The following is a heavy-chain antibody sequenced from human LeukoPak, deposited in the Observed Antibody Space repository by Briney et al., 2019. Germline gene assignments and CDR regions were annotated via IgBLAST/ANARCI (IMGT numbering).Heavy chain of an antibody. J-gene: IGHJ5*02. Sequence: TXXDYYMXWSRQAPGKGLEWLSYINVGGTNTHYADSVKGRFTISRDNAKKSLYLEMNNLRAEDTAVYYCATDGAGFDTWGQGVLVTVSS. V-gene: IGHV3-11*01. CDR3: ATDGAGFDT. CDR1: TXXDYY. CDR2: INVGGTNT.